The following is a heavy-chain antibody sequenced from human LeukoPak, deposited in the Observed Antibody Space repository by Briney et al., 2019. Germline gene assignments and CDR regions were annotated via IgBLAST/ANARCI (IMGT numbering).Heavy chain of an antibody. CDR3: ARGRGGPKPYYYDSSGYYRNYYYGMDV. CDR1: GGSFSGYY. V-gene: IGHV4-34*01. D-gene: IGHD3-22*01. CDR2: INHSGST. J-gene: IGHJ6*02. Sequence: SETLSLTCAVYGGSFSGYYWSWIRQPPGKGLKWIGEINHSGSTNYNPSLKSRVTISVDTSKNQFSLKLSSVTAADTAVYYCARGRGGPKPYYYDSSGYYRNYYYGMDVWGQGTTVTVSS.